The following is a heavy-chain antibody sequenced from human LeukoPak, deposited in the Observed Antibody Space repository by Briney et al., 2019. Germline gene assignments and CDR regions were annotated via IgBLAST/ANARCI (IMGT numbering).Heavy chain of an antibody. J-gene: IGHJ4*02. CDR2: IRYDGSNK. V-gene: IGHV3-30*02. CDR1: KFTVSSNY. D-gene: IGHD1-26*01. Sequence: QSGGSLRLSCAASKFTVSSNYMKWVRQAPGKGLEWVAFIRYDGSNKYYADSVKGRFTISRDNSKNTLYLQMNSLRAEDTAVYYCAREGWREPLDYWGQGTLVTVSS. CDR3: AREGWREPLDY.